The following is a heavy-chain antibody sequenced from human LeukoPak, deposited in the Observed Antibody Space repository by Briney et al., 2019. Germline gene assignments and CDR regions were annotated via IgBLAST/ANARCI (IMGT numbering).Heavy chain of an antibody. CDR3: TEDRYEYGDLESFDF. Sequence: GGSLRLSCAASGFTFSNFAMTWVRRAPGKGLEWVSGMGGSRADTSYADSVRGRFTISRDNSKNTQYLQKNSLGPDDTAVYYCTEDRYEYGDLESFDFWGQGTMVTVSS. V-gene: IGHV3-23*01. D-gene: IGHD4/OR15-4a*01. CDR1: GFTFSNFA. J-gene: IGHJ3*01. CDR2: MGGSRADT.